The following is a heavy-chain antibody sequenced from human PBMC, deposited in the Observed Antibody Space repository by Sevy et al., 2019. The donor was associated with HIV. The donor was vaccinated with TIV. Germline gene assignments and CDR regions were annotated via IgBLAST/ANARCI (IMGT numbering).Heavy chain of an antibody. V-gene: IGHV1-18*01. D-gene: IGHD3-22*01. CDR3: ARVGFEEGYDSSGYYYDPSDY. CDR2: ISAYNGNT. Sequence: ASVKVSCKASGYTFTSYGISWVRQAPGQGLEWMGWISAYNGNTNYAQKLQGRVTMTTDTSTSTAYMELRSLRSDDTAVYYCARVGFEEGYDSSGYYYDPSDYWGQGTLVTVSS. J-gene: IGHJ4*02. CDR1: GYTFTSYG.